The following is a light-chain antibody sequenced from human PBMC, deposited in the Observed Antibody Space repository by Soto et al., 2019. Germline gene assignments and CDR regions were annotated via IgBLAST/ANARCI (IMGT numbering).Light chain of an antibody. CDR3: QQYGSSPT. Sequence: EIVLTQSPGTLSLSPGERATLSCRANQSVSSSYLAWYQQKPGQAPRLLIYGASSRATGIPDRFSGSGSGTDFTLTISRLEPEDIAVYYCQQYGSSPTFGQGTKVEIK. CDR1: QSVSSSY. V-gene: IGKV3-20*01. J-gene: IGKJ1*01. CDR2: GAS.